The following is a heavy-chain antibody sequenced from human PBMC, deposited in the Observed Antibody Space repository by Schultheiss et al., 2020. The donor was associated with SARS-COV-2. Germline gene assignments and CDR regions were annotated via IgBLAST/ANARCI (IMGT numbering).Heavy chain of an antibody. CDR1: DGSFSDYY. D-gene: IGHD6-19*01. CDR3: ARDRAGVALTSVDYYYGMEV. V-gene: IGHV4-34*01. Sequence: SETLSLTCAVYDGSFSDYYWNWVRQPPGKGLEWIGEINHSGSTNYNPSLKSRVTISVDTSRNQFSLKLSSVTAADTAVYYCARDRAGVALTSVDYYYGMEVWGQGTTVTVSS. CDR2: INHSGST. J-gene: IGHJ6*02.